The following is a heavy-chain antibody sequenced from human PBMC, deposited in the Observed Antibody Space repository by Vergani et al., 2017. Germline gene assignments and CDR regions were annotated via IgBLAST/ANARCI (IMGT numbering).Heavy chain of an antibody. CDR1: GFTVSSYS. J-gene: IGHJ3*02. D-gene: IGHD1-26*01. CDR3: AKPNKGATGGVGAFDI. V-gene: IGHV3-23*04. CDR2: ISASSRSI. Sequence: EVQLVESGGGFVPPGGSLRLSCEASGFTVSSYSITWIRQAPGKGLEWVSYISASSRSIYYADSVKGRFTISRDNSKNTLYLQMNSLRAEDTAVYYCAKPNKGATGGVGAFDIWGQGTMVTVSS.